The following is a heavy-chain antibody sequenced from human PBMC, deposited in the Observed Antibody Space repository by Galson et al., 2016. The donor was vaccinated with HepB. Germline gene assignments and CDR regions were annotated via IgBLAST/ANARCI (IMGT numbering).Heavy chain of an antibody. J-gene: IGHJ6*02. CDR2: ISGYNGNN. D-gene: IGHD2-8*01. CDR1: GYTFTSYG. CDR3: ARDIVLMVFYADYYYNGMDV. V-gene: IGHV1-18*01. Sequence: SVKVSCTASGYTFTSYGISWVRLAPGKGLEWVGWISGYNGNNNYARKFQGRVTLTTNTTTSTAYMELRSLRSDDTDVYYCARDIVLMVFYADYYYNGMDVWGQGTTLTVSS.